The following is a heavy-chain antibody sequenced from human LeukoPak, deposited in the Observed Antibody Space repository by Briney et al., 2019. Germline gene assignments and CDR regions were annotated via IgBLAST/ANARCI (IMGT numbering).Heavy chain of an antibody. CDR3: ARYCGGDCYHFDY. D-gene: IGHD2-21*02. CDR2: LNGDGSST. J-gene: IGHJ4*02. CDR1: GFTFNNFW. V-gene: IGHV3-74*01. Sequence: GGSLRLSCAVSGFTFNNFWMHWVRQAPGKGLEWVSRLNGDGSSTYYADSVKGRFTISRDNAKNTLYLQMNSLRAEDTAVYYCARYCGGDCYHFDYWGQGTLVTVSS.